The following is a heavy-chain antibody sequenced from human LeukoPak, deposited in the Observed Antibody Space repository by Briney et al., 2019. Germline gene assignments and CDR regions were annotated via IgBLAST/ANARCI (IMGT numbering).Heavy chain of an antibody. D-gene: IGHD6-19*01. CDR2: IYYSGST. Sequence: SETLSLTCTVSGGSISSSGYYWGWIRQPPGKGLEWIGSIYYSGSTYYNPSLKSRVTISVDTSKNQFSLKLSSVTAADTAVYYCARRDSSGWYSSWFDPWGQGTLVTVSS. CDR3: ARRDSSGWYSSWFDP. CDR1: GGSISSSGYY. V-gene: IGHV4-39*01. J-gene: IGHJ5*02.